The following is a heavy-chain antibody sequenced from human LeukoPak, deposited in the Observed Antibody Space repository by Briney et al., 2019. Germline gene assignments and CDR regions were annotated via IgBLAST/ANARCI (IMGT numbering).Heavy chain of an antibody. V-gene: IGHV4-59*12. Sequence: PSETLSLTCTVSGGSISTYFWSWIRQPPGKGLEWIGYIYYSGSTNYNPSLKSRVTISLDTSKNQFSLKLSSVTAADTAVYYCARALWGYYDSSGTPDYYYYYYMDVWGKGTTVTVSS. J-gene: IGHJ6*03. D-gene: IGHD3-22*01. CDR2: IYYSGST. CDR3: ARALWGYYDSSGTPDYYYYYYMDV. CDR1: GGSISTYF.